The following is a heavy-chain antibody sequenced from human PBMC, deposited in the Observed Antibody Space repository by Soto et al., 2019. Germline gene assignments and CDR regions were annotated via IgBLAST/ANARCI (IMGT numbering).Heavy chain of an antibody. J-gene: IGHJ6*02. CDR1: GFTFDDYT. Sequence: GGSLRLSCAASGFTFDDYTMHWVRQAPGKGLEWVSLISWDGGSTYYADSVKGRFTISRDNSKNSLYLQMNSLRTEDTALYYCAKDSGYSYYYYGLDVWGPGTTVTVSS. V-gene: IGHV3-43*01. D-gene: IGHD5-18*01. CDR2: ISWDGGST. CDR3: AKDSGYSYYYYGLDV.